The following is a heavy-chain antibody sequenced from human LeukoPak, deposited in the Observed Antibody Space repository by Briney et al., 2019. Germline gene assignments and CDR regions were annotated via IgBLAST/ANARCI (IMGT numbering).Heavy chain of an antibody. CDR3: ARNHVIGADYYYGMDV. D-gene: IGHD6-13*01. V-gene: IGHV1-18*01. CDR1: GYTFTSYG. Sequence: ASVTVSCTASGYTFTSYGISWVRQAPGQGLEWMGWISAYNGNTNYAQKLQGRVTMTTDTSTSTAYMELRSLRSDDTAVYYCARNHVIGADYYYGMDVWGQGTTVTVSS. CDR2: ISAYNGNT. J-gene: IGHJ6*02.